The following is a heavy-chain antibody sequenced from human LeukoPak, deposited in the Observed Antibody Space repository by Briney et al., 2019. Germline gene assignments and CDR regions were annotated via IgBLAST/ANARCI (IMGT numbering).Heavy chain of an antibody. D-gene: IGHD6-13*01. V-gene: IGHV4-61*02. CDR2: IHTSGST. CDR1: GDSISSGSFY. J-gene: IGHJ5*02. CDR3: ARLQLANNWFDP. Sequence: PSETLSLTCTVSGDSISSGSFYWSWTRQPAGKGLEWIGRIHTSGSTSYSPSLKSRVTMSIDTSKNQFSLKLNSVTAADTAVYYCARLQLANNWFDPWGQGTLVTVSS.